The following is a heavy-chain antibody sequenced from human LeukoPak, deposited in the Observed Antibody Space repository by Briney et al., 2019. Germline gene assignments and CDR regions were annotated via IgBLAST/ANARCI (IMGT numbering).Heavy chain of an antibody. J-gene: IGHJ5*02. D-gene: IGHD1-7*01. CDR1: GGSISSSSYY. Sequence: SETLSLTCTVSGGSISSSSYYWGWIRQPPGKGLEWIGSIYYSGSTYYNPSLKSRVTISVDTSKNQFSLKLSSVTAADTAVYYCARARRSGTTAWFDHWGQGTLVTVSS. CDR2: IYYSGST. CDR3: ARARRSGTTAWFDH. V-gene: IGHV4-39*07.